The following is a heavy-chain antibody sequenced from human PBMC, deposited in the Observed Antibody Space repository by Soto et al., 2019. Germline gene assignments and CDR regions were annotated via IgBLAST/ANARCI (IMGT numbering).Heavy chain of an antibody. CDR3: ARGGYILEWPYYFDY. CDR1: GGSISSYY. J-gene: IGHJ4*02. CDR2: IYYSGST. V-gene: IGHV4-59*01. D-gene: IGHD3-3*01. Sequence: PSETLSLTCTVSGGSISSYYWSWIRQPPGKGLEWIGYIYYSGSTNYNPSLKSRVTISVDTSKNQFSLKLSSVTAADTAVYYCARGGYILEWPYYFDYCGQGTLVTVSS.